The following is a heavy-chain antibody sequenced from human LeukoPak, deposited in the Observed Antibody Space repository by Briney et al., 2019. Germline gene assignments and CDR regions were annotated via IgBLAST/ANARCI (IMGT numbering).Heavy chain of an antibody. CDR2: IRYDGSNK. J-gene: IGHJ4*02. CDR1: GFTFSSYG. Sequence: GGSLRLSCAASGFTFSSYGMLWDRQAPGKGLEWVAFIRYDGSNKYYADSVKGRFTISRDNSKNTLYLQMNSLRAEDTAVYYCAKDTFYDSSGYPDYWGQGTLVTVSS. V-gene: IGHV3-30*02. D-gene: IGHD3-22*01. CDR3: AKDTFYDSSGYPDY.